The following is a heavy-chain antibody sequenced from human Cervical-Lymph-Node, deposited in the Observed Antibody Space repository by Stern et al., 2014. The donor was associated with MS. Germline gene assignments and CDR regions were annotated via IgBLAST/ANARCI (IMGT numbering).Heavy chain of an antibody. V-gene: IGHV1-69*01. J-gene: IGHJ4*02. Sequence: VQLVESGAEVKKPGSSVKVSCKASGDTFSNFDINWVRQAPGQGPEWLGGITPLVGTANYAPKFQGRVSFTADESTSTTYMELNSLRSEDTAVYYCAKHQGGLAAYWGQGTLVTVSS. D-gene: IGHD6-13*01. CDR1: GDTFSNFD. CDR2: ITPLVGTA. CDR3: AKHQGGLAAY.